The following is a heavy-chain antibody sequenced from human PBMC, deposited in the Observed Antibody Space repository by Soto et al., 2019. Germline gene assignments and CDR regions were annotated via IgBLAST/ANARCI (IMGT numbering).Heavy chain of an antibody. J-gene: IGHJ4*02. V-gene: IGHV3-74*01. D-gene: IGHD6-19*01. CDR2: INSDGSST. CDR3: ARRGHSSGLYYVDY. CDR1: GFTFSSYW. Sequence: EVQLVESGGGLVQPGGSLRLSCAASGFTFSSYWMHWVRQAPGKGLVWVSRINSDGSSTSYADSVKGRFTISRDNAKNTLYLQVNSLRAEDKAVYYCARRGHSSGLYYVDYWGQGTLVTVYS.